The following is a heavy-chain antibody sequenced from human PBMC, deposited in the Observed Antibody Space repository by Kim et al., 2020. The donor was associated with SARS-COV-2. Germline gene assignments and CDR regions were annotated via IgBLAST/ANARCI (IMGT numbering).Heavy chain of an antibody. CDR1: GGTFSSYA. J-gene: IGHJ6*02. CDR3: ARDPTPILTGYYARFYYGMDV. Sequence: SVKVSCKASGGTFSSYAISWVRQAPGQGLEWMGGIIPIFGTANYAQKFQGRVTITADESTSTAYMELSSLRSEDTAVYYCARDPTPILTGYYARFYYGMDVWGQGTTVTVSS. V-gene: IGHV1-69*13. CDR2: IIPIFGTA. D-gene: IGHD3-9*01.